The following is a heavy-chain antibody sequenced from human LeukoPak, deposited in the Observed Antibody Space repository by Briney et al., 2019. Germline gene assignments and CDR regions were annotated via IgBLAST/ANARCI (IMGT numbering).Heavy chain of an antibody. CDR2: MNPNSGNT. V-gene: IGHV1-8*03. CDR1: AGTFSSYA. D-gene: IGHD2-8*01. J-gene: IGHJ4*02. CDR3: ARAMVYAASFDF. Sequence: ASVKVSCKASAGTFSSYAISWVRQATGQGLEWMGWMNPNSGNTGYAQKFQGRVTITRNTSISTAYMELSSLRSEDTAVYYCARAMVYAASFDFWGQGTLVTVSS.